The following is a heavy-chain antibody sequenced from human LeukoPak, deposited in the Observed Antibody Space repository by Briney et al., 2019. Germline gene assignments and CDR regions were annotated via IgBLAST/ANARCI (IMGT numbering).Heavy chain of an antibody. Sequence: SETLSLTCTVSGGSISSSPYYLVWIRQPPGKGLECIGNMYYTGTTYYNPSLKSRVTIFVDTSKNQFSLKLSSVTAADTAVYFCARSFSSTTFMDVWGQGTTVTVSS. V-gene: IGHV4-39*01. J-gene: IGHJ6*02. CDR2: MYYTGTT. D-gene: IGHD2-2*01. CDR1: GGSISSSPYY. CDR3: ARSFSSTTFMDV.